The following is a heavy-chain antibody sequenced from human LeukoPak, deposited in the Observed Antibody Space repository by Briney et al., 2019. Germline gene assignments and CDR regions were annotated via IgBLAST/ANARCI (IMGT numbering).Heavy chain of an antibody. CDR3: ARDRSGWYSVYMDV. Sequence: SVKVSCKASGGTFSSYAISWVRQAPGQGLEWMGGIIPVFGTANYAQKSQGRVTITADKSTSTAYMELSSLRSEDTAVYYCARDRSGWYSVYMDVWGKGTTVTVSS. CDR2: IIPVFGTA. CDR1: GGTFSSYA. D-gene: IGHD6-19*01. J-gene: IGHJ6*03. V-gene: IGHV1-69*06.